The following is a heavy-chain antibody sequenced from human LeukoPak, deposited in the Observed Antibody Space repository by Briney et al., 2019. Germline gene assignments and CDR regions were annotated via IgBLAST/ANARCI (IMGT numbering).Heavy chain of an antibody. J-gene: IGHJ5*02. D-gene: IGHD3-3*01. CDR3: XXXXXXSYFSNWFDT. CDR2: ITGSGEKT. V-gene: IGHV3-23*01. Sequence: GGSLRLSCAASGFTFRHYVMSWVRQSPGKGLAWVSTITGSGEKTYIADSVKGRFTISRDNSNNTVYLQMSSLTAEDTAIYYXXXXXXXSYFSNWFDTWGQGTLVTVSS. CDR1: GFTFRHYV.